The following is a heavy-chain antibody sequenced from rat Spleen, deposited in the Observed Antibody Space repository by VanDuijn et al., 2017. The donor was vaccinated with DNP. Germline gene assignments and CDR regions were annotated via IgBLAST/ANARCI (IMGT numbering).Heavy chain of an antibody. V-gene: IGHV2-27*01. J-gene: IGHJ4*01. Sequence: QVQLKESGPGLVQPSQTLSLTCTVSGFSLTNYQVHWVRQPPGKGLEWMGRIQSGGSTDYNSALKSRLSISRDTSKSQVFLKMNSLQPEDTATYYCARALPGPNYVGPMEAWGQGTAVTVSS. CDR1: GFSLTNYQ. D-gene: IGHD1-4*01. CDR2: IQSGGST. CDR3: ARALPGPNYVGPMEA.